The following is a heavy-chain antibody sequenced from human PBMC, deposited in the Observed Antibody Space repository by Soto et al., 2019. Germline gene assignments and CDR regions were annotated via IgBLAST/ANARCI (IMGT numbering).Heavy chain of an antibody. V-gene: IGHV5-51*01. CDR3: ARSPRSSPYFDY. Sequence: GESLKISCQSSGHTFSNFWIGWVRQLPGKGLEWMGIIYPGDHETRYSPSFHGKVTISADRSINNAYLQRNSLEASDTAFYFCARSPRSSPYFDYWGQGALVTVSS. CDR2: IYPGDHET. CDR1: GHTFSNFW. D-gene: IGHD6-13*01. J-gene: IGHJ4*02.